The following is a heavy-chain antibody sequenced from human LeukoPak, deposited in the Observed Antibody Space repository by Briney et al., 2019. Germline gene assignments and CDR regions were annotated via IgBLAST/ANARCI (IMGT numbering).Heavy chain of an antibody. CDR3: ARGYYYDSSGYYQLDY. D-gene: IGHD3-22*01. J-gene: IGHJ4*02. CDR1: GGTFSSYA. V-gene: IGHV1-69*04. Sequence: SVKVSCKASGGTFSSYAISWVRQAPGQGLEWMGRIIPILGIANYAQKFQGRVTITADKSTSTAYMELSSLRSEDTAVYYCARGYYYDSSGYYQLDYWGQGTLVTVSS. CDR2: IIPILGIA.